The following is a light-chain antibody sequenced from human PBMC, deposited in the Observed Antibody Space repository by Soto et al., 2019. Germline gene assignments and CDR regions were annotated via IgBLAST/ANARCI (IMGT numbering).Light chain of an antibody. J-gene: IGLJ1*01. V-gene: IGLV2-14*01. CDR2: EVS. CDR1: SSDVGGYEY. CDR3: SLYTSENAYV. Sequence: QSVLTQPASVSGSPGRSITISCTRTSSDVGGYEYVSWYQQHPGKAPKLMIHEVSKRPSGVPDRFSGSKSGNTASLNISGLQAADEADYYCSLYTSENAYVFGTGTKVTVL.